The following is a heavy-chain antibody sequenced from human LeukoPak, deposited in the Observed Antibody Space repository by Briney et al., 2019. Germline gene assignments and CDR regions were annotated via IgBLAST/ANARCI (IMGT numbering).Heavy chain of an antibody. V-gene: IGHV5-51*01. J-gene: IGHJ5*02. Sequence: GESLKISCKGSGYNFTSYWIGWVRQMPGKGLEWMGIIYPGDSDTRYSPSFQGQVTISADKSISTAYLQWSSLKASDTAMYYCARTSGSSSWYWGSIEYNWFDPWGQGTLVTVSS. D-gene: IGHD6-13*01. CDR2: IYPGDSDT. CDR3: ARTSGSSSWYWGSIEYNWFDP. CDR1: GYNFTSYW.